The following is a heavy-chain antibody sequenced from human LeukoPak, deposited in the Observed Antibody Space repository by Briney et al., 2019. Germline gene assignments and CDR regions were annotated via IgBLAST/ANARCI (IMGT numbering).Heavy chain of an antibody. Sequence: GESLKISCKGSGYSFTNYWINWMRQMPGKGLEWMGKIDPSDSYTNYSPSFQGHVTISADKSISTAYLQWSSLKASDTAMYYCARSLSSGWPGFGYWGQGALVTVSS. D-gene: IGHD6-19*01. CDR1: GYSFTNYW. CDR3: ARSLSSGWPGFGY. CDR2: IDPSDSYT. V-gene: IGHV5-10-1*01. J-gene: IGHJ4*02.